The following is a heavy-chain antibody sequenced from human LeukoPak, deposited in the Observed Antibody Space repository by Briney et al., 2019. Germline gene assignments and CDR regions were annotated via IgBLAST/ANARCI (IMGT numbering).Heavy chain of an antibody. J-gene: IGHJ4*02. V-gene: IGHV4-59*12. CDR1: GGSISSYY. CDR2: IYYSGSS. Sequence: ETSETLSLTCTVSGGSISSYYWSWIRQPPGKGLEWIGFIYYSGSSYYNPSLKSRVTMSVDTSKNQFSLKLSSVTAADTAVYYCASFAGDGYSYWGQGTLVTVSS. CDR3: ASFAGDGYSY. D-gene: IGHD5-24*01.